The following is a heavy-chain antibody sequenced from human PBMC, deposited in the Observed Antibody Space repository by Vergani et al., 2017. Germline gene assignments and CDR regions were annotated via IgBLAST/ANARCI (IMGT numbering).Heavy chain of an antibody. CDR1: GGSISSYY. CDR3: VRRDFWVGPRTFDF. V-gene: IGHV4-59*08. Sequence: QVQLQESGPGLVKPSETLSLTCTVSGGSISSYYWSWIRQPPGKGLEWIGYIYYSGSTNYNPSLKSRVTISVDNSKRQFSLNVTSVTAADSAMYYCVRRDFWVGPRTFDFWGAGTPVTVSS. J-gene: IGHJ3*01. CDR2: IYYSGST. D-gene: IGHD3-3*01.